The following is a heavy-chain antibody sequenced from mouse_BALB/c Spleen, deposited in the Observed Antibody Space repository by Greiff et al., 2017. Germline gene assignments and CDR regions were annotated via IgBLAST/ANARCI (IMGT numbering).Heavy chain of an antibody. D-gene: IGHD2-3*01. J-gene: IGHJ4*01. CDR2: IRNKANGYTT. CDR1: GFTFTDYY. CDR3: ARDMGGYYENAMDY. Sequence: EVKLMESGGGLVQPGGSLRLSCATSGFTFTDYYMSWVRQPPGKALEWLGFIRNKANGYTTEYSASVKGRFTIYRDNYQSILYLRMNTLRAEDSATYCCARDMGGYYENAMDYWGQGTSVTVSS. V-gene: IGHV7-3*02.